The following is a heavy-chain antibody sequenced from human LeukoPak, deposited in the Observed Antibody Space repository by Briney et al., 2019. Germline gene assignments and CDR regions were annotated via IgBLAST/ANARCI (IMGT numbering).Heavy chain of an antibody. J-gene: IGHJ5*02. CDR3: ARQRHNGSYVGFAP. V-gene: IGHV5-51*01. CDR1: GYSFTTYW. D-gene: IGHD1-26*01. CDR2: IYHGDSDT. Sequence: GQSLKISCKGSGYSFTTYWIGWVRQMPGKGLEWMGMIYHGDSDTRYSPSFQAQVTISVDKSISTAYLQWRSLKASDPPRYYWARQRHNGSYVGFAPWGQGTLVTVSS.